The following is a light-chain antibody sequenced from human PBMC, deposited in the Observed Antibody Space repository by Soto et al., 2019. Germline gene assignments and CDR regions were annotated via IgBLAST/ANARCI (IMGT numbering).Light chain of an antibody. Sequence: DMQITQSPSSLSASDGDRVTITRRASQSISNYLNWYQQKPGKAPKVLIYAASNLQSGVPSRFRGSGSGTDFTLTISSLQPEDFATYCCQQSNSRPTTFGRGTKVDIK. V-gene: IGKV1-39*01. J-gene: IGKJ4*01. CDR3: QQSNSRPTT. CDR1: QSISNY. CDR2: AAS.